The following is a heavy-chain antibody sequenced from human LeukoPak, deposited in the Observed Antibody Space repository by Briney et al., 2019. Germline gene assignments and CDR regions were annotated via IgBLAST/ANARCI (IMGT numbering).Heavy chain of an antibody. Sequence: PSETLSLTCAVSGASISSSNWWSWVRQPPGKGLEWIGEINHSGSTNYNPSLKSRVTISVDTSKNQFSLKLSSVTAADTAVYCCASRSRITVTKRGCFDYWGQGTLVTVSS. CDR1: GASISSSNW. D-gene: IGHD4-17*01. V-gene: IGHV4-4*01. J-gene: IGHJ4*02. CDR3: ASRSRITVTKRGCFDY. CDR2: INHSGST.